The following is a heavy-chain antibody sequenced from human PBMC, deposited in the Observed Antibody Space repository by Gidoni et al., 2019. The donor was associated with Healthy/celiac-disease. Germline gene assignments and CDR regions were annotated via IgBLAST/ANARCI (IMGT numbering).Heavy chain of an antibody. Sequence: QVQLVESGGGVVQPGRSLRLSCAASGFPFSSYGMHWVRQAPGTGLEWVAVIWYDGSNKYYADSVKGRFTISRDNSKNTLYLQMNSLRAEDTAVYYCARDGHRGYCTNGVCYGGAPVLDYWGQGTLVTVSS. J-gene: IGHJ4*02. D-gene: IGHD2-8*01. CDR1: GFPFSSYG. CDR2: IWYDGSNK. V-gene: IGHV3-33*01. CDR3: ARDGHRGYCTNGVCYGGAPVLDY.